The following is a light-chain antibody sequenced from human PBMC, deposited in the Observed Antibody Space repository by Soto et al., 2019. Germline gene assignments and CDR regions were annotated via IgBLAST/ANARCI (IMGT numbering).Light chain of an antibody. CDR3: KQYNKRPPLP. V-gene: IGKV3-15*01. J-gene: IGKJ4*01. Sequence: EIVMTQSPATLSVSPGARVTLSCRASQSVSSDLAWYQQKPGQAPRLLIYDASTRATGIPVRFSGSGSGTELTLTISSLQPEDFALYYCKQYNKRPPLPFGGGPKVEI. CDR1: QSVSSD. CDR2: DAS.